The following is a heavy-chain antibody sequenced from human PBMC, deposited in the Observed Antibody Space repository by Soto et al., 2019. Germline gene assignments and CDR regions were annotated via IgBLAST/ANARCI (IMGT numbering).Heavy chain of an antibody. CDR2: ISAGGGTT. Sequence: PGGSLRLSCAASGLTFSSYAMSWVRQAPGKGLEWVSAISAGGGTTYYTDSVKGRFTISRDNSKNTLYLQMNSLRAEDTAVYYCAKKCGVDCYTNFDYWGQGTLVTVSS. D-gene: IGHD2-21*02. CDR3: AKKCGVDCYTNFDY. J-gene: IGHJ4*02. CDR1: GLTFSSYA. V-gene: IGHV3-23*01.